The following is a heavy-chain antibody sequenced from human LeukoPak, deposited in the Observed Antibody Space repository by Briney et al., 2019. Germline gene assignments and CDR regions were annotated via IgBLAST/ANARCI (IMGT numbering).Heavy chain of an antibody. CDR3: ARSEDYYDSSGYYQYYFDY. D-gene: IGHD3-22*01. CDR2: INPSGGST. J-gene: IGHJ4*02. V-gene: IGHV1-46*01. Sequence: ASVKVSCKASGYTFTSYYMHWVRQAPGQGLEWMGIINPSGGSTSYAQKFQGRVTMTRDMSTSTVYMELSSLRSEDTAVYYCARSEDYYDSSGYYQYYFDYWGQGTLVTVSS. CDR1: GYTFTSYY.